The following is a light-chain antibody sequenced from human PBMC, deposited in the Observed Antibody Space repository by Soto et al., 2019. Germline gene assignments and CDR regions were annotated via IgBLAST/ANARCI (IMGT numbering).Light chain of an antibody. Sequence: QPVLTQPGSVTESLGQSIAISCTGTSSDVGGYNSVSWYQQHPGKAPKLMIYNVSNRPSGVSDRFSGSKSGNTASLTISGLQAEDEADYYCGSYTSSNTYVFGTGTKVPV. V-gene: IGLV2-14*03. CDR2: NVS. J-gene: IGLJ1*01. CDR1: SSDVGGYNS. CDR3: GSYTSSNTYV.